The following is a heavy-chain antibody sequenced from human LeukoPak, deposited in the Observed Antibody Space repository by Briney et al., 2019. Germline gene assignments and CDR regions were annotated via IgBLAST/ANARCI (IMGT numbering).Heavy chain of an antibody. CDR1: GGSISSYY. D-gene: IGHD2-2*01. Sequence: SETLSLTCTVSGGSISSYYWSWIRQPPGKGLEWIGYICTSGSTNYNPSLKSRVTISVDTSKNQFSLKLSSVTAADTAVYYCARRMYRYYYYMDVWGKGTTVTVSS. CDR2: ICTSGST. V-gene: IGHV4-4*09. CDR3: ARRMYRYYYYMDV. J-gene: IGHJ6*03.